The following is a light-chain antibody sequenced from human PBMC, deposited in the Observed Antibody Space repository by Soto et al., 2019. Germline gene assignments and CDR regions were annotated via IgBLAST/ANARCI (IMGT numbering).Light chain of an antibody. J-gene: IGLJ3*02. V-gene: IGLV4-69*01. CDR2: LNSDGSH. CDR3: QTWGTGRNWV. Sequence: QPVLTQSPSASASLGASVKLTCTLSSGHSSYAIAWHQQQPEKGPRYLMKLNSDGSHSKGDGIPDRFSGSSSGAERYLTISSLQSEDEADYHCQTWGTGRNWVFGGGTKLTVL. CDR1: SGHSSYA.